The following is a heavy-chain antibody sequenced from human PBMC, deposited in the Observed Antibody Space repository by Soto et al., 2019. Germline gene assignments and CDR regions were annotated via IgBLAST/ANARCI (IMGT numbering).Heavy chain of an antibody. Sequence: EVQLLESGGGLVQPGGSLRLSCAASGFTFSNYAMSWVRQAPGKGLEWVSAISGSGISTFYADSVKGRFTISRDNSKNALYLLMTSLRAEDTAVYYCAIPPMIAVVMDAFDIRGQGTKVTVSS. CDR1: GFTFSNYA. CDR3: AIPPMIAVVMDAFDI. V-gene: IGHV3-23*01. CDR2: ISGSGIST. D-gene: IGHD3-22*01. J-gene: IGHJ3*02.